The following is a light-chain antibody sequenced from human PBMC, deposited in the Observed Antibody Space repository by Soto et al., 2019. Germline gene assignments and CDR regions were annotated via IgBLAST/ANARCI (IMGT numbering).Light chain of an antibody. CDR3: QSYDSSLGAYVV. Sequence: QSVLTQPPSVSGAPGQRVTISCTGSSSNIGAGYDVHWYQQLPGTAPKLLIYGNSNRPSGVPDRFSGSKSGTSASLALTGLQAEDEADYYCQSYDSSLGAYVVFGGGTKLTVL. CDR1: SSNIGAGYD. J-gene: IGLJ2*01. CDR2: GNS. V-gene: IGLV1-40*01.